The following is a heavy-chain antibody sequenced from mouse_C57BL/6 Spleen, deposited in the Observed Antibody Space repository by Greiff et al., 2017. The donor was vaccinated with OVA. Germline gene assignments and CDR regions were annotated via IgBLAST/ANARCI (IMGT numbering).Heavy chain of an antibody. J-gene: IGHJ1*03. D-gene: IGHD1-1*01. CDR1: GFTFSSYG. Sequence: ESGGDLVKPGGSLKLSCAASGFTFSSYGMSWVRQTPDKRLEWVATISSGGSYTYYPDSVKGRFTISRDNAKNTLYLQMSSLKSEDTAMYYCAREGNYGSSLWYFDVWGTGTTFTVSS. CDR3: AREGNYGSSLWYFDV. V-gene: IGHV5-6*01. CDR2: ISSGGSYT.